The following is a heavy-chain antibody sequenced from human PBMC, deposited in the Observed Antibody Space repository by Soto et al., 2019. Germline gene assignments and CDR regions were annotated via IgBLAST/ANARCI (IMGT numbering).Heavy chain of an antibody. CDR1: GFIFSEST. D-gene: IGHD2-15*01. V-gene: IGHV3-64D*06. CDR2: VSTSGRST. CDR3: MKQVHGLDGVAFDY. Sequence: GSLRLSCSASGFIFSESTIYWVRQVPGKGLEAISAVSTSGRSTYYADSVKDRFTISRDNSKNTLFLQMGSLRPEDTAIYYCMKQVHGLDGVAFDYSGQRTQVTVSS. J-gene: IGHJ4*02.